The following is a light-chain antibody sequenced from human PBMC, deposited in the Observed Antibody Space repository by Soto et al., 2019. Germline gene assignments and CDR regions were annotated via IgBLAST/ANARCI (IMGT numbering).Light chain of an antibody. CDR3: QQRSNWYT. Sequence: EIVLTQSPATLSLSPGERATLSCRASQSVSSYLAWYQQKPGQAPRLLIYDASNRATGIPARFSGSGSGTXXXXXISSLEPEDFAVYYCQQRSNWYTFGQGTKLEIK. V-gene: IGKV3-11*01. J-gene: IGKJ2*01. CDR1: QSVSSY. CDR2: DAS.